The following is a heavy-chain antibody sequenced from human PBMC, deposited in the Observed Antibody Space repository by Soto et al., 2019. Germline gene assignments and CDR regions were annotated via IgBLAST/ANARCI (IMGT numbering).Heavy chain of an antibody. CDR3: ARGIATGKLYP. CDR1: GYTFTRYT. D-gene: IGHD2-15*01. Sequence: ASVKVSCKASGYTFTRYTMNWVRQAPGQRLEWMGWINPDNGNTKSSQKFQDRVIITRDTSASTAYMDLSSLRSEDTAVYYCARGIATGKLYPCGQGTLVTVSS. V-gene: IGHV1-3*01. J-gene: IGHJ5*02. CDR2: INPDNGNT.